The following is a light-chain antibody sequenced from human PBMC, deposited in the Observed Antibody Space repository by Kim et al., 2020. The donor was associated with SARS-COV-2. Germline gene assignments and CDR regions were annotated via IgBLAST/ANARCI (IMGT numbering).Light chain of an antibody. Sequence: PGKAGRVSCGGSSIGSKSVHWYQQKSGQAPVLVIYYDSDRPSGLPERFSGSNSGNTATLTISRVEAGDEADYYCQVWDSSSDHRVVFGGGTKLTVL. CDR3: QVWDSSSDHRVV. CDR2: YDS. J-gene: IGLJ2*01. V-gene: IGLV3-21*04. CDR1: SIGSKS.